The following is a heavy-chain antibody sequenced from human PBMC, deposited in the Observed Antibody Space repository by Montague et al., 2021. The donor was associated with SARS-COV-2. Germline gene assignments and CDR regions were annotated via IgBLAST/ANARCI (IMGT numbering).Heavy chain of an antibody. CDR3: AGGEYSSSRYGSHNWFDP. V-gene: IGHV4-34*01. Sequence: SETLSLTCAVYGGSFSGYYWSWIRQPPGKGLEWIGEINHGGSTNYNPSLKSRVTISLDTSKNQFSLKLSSVTAADTAVYYCAGGEYSSSRYGSHNWFDPWGQGTLVTVSS. CDR1: GGSFSGYY. D-gene: IGHD6-13*01. J-gene: IGHJ5*02. CDR2: INHGGST.